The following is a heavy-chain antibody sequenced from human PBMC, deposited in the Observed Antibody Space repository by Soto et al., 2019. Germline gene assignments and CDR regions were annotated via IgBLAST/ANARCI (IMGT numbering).Heavy chain of an antibody. CDR1: GYIFINYW. D-gene: IGHD4-4*01. CDR3: ARPSNNYVAH. Sequence: PVESLKISCKASGYIFINYWICCLRQMPGKGLEWMAITNPGDSESRYSPSFQGQVTISADKSISTAYLQWNSLKASDTAMYYCARPSNNYVAHWGQGTLVTVPS. J-gene: IGHJ4*02. CDR2: TNPGDSES. V-gene: IGHV5-51*01.